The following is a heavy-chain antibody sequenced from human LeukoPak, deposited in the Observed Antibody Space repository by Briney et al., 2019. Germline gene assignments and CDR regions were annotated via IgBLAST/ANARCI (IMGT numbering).Heavy chain of an antibody. D-gene: IGHD6-13*01. V-gene: IGHV4-59*02. Sequence: SETLSLTCTVSGGSVSSYYWSWIRQPPGKGLEWIGYIYYSGTTNYNPSLKSRVTISVDTSKNQFSLKLSSVTAADTAVYYCARGVYIAAAQYAYWGQGTLVTVSS. CDR3: ARGVYIAAAQYAY. CDR1: GGSVSSYY. J-gene: IGHJ4*02. CDR2: IYYSGTT.